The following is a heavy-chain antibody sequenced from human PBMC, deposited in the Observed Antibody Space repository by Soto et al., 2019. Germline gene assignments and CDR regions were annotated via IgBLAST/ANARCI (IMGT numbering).Heavy chain of an antibody. V-gene: IGHV5-51*01. CDR3: ARLPPYYYDSSGYPAGYYYYYYGMDV. J-gene: IGHJ6*02. Sequence: GESLKISCKGSGYSFTSYWIGWVRQMSGKGLEWMGIIYPGDSDTRYSPSFQGQVTISADKSISTAYLQWSSLKASDTAMYYCARLPPYYYDSSGYPAGYYYYYYGMDVWGQGTTVTVSS. D-gene: IGHD3-22*01. CDR2: IYPGDSDT. CDR1: GYSFTSYW.